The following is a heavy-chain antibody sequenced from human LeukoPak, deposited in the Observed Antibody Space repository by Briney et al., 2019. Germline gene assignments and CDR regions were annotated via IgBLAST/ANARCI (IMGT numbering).Heavy chain of an antibody. D-gene: IGHD3-10*01. V-gene: IGHV3-48*01. CDR3: AKDNAYYYADY. Sequence: GGSLRLSCAASGFTFSSYSMNWVRQAPGKGLEWVSYISSSSSTIYYADSVKGRFTISRDNAKNSLYLQMNSLRAEDTAVYYCAKDNAYYYADYWGQGTLVTVSS. J-gene: IGHJ4*02. CDR2: ISSSSSTI. CDR1: GFTFSSYS.